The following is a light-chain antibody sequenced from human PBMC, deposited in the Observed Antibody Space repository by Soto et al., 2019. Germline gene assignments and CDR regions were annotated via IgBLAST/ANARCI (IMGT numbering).Light chain of an antibody. CDR3: QQHTT. CDR2: KAS. Sequence: DIQMTQSPSALSASVGDRVTMTCRGSQGISSWLAWYQQKPGKAPRLLIYKASSLASGVPSRFSGSGSGTEFTLTISSLQPEDVATYHCQQHTTFGQGTKVEI. CDR1: QGISSW. V-gene: IGKV1-5*03. J-gene: IGKJ1*01.